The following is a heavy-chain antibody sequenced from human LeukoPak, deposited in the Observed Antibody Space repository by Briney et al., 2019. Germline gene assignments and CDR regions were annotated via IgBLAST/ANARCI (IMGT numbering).Heavy chain of an antibody. CDR1: GGSISSGSYY. CDR3: ARGYTSSWPNAFAI. V-gene: IGHV4-61*02. D-gene: IGHD6-13*01. J-gene: IGHJ3*02. Sequence: TLSLTCTVSGGSISSGSYYWSWIRQSAGKGLEWIGRIYTSGSTNYNLVLKSRVTISVDTSKNQFSLSLSAVTAADTAVYYCARGYTSSWPNAFAIWGQGTKVTVSS. CDR2: IYTSGST.